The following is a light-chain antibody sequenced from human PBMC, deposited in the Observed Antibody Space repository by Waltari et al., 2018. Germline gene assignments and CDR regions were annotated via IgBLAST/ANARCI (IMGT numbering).Light chain of an antibody. Sequence: EIVMTQSPATLSVSPGERATLSCRASQTVSSNLAWYLQKPGQAPRLLIYDASTRATGIPARFSGSGSGTEFALTISNLQSEEFAVYYCQQYNDWPLTFGGGTTVEIK. CDR2: DAS. J-gene: IGKJ4*01. V-gene: IGKV3-15*01. CDR3: QQYNDWPLT. CDR1: QTVSSN.